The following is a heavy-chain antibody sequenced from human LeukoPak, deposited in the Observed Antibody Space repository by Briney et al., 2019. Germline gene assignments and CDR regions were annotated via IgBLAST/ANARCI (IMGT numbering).Heavy chain of an antibody. CDR2: IYSGGTT. D-gene: IGHD6-19*01. V-gene: IGHV3-66*01. Sequence: GGSLRLSCAASGFTVSSNYISWVRQAPGKGLEWVSVIYSGGTTYYADSVKGRFTVSRDNSKNTLHLQMNSLRAEDTAVYYCATLAVAGAENAFDIWGQGTMVTVSS. CDR1: GFTVSSNY. CDR3: ATLAVAGAENAFDI. J-gene: IGHJ3*02.